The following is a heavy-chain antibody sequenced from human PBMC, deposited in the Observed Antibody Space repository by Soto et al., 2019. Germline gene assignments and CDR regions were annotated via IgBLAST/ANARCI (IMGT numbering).Heavy chain of an antibody. CDR3: ARQCRGVTCHWFVP. V-gene: IGHV4-39*01. CDR2: IFYSGST. D-gene: IGHD2-15*01. CDR1: SGSISSTIYS. Sequence: SETLSLTCTVSSGSISSTIYSWDWIRQPPGEGLEWIGSIFYSGSTYYNPSLKSRVTISVDTSKNQFSLTLTSVTAADTAVYYCARQCRGVTCHWFVPWGQGTLVTVSS. J-gene: IGHJ5*02.